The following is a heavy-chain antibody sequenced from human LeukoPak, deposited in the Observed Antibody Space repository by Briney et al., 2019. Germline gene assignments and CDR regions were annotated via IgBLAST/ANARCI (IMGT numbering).Heavy chain of an antibody. Sequence: GGSLRLSCAASGFNVSSNYMSWVRQAPGKGLEWVSVIYSGGSTYYADSVKGRFTISRDNSKNTLYLQMNSLRAEDTAVYYCARGGGYSYFDYWGQGTLVTVSS. CDR2: IYSGGST. D-gene: IGHD3-22*01. V-gene: IGHV3-66*01. J-gene: IGHJ4*02. CDR3: ARGGGYSYFDY. CDR1: GFNVSSNY.